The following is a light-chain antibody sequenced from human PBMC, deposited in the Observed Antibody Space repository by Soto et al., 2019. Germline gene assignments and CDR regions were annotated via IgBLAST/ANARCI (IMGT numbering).Light chain of an antibody. CDR2: KAS. CDR3: QQYNNYGSWT. CDR1: QIISGW. J-gene: IGKJ1*01. Sequence: IQMTQSPSTLSASVGDRVTITCRASQIISGWLAWYQQNPGKAPKLLIYKASTLESGVPSRFSGSGSGTEFTLTISSLQPDDFATYYCQQYNNYGSWTFGQGTKVEIK. V-gene: IGKV1-5*03.